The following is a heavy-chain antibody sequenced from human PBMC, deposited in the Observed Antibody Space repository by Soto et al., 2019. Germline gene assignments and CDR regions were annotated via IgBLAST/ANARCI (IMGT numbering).Heavy chain of an antibody. CDR3: ARESEDLTSNFDY. J-gene: IGHJ4*02. V-gene: IGHV3-21*06. CDR1: GFTFTRYS. CDR2: ISSTTNYI. Sequence: PGGSLRLSCAASGFTFTRYSMNWVRQAPGKGLEWVSSISSTTNYIYYGDSMKGRFTISRDNAKNSLYLKMNSLRAEDTAVYYCARESEDLTSNFDYWGRGTRVTVSS.